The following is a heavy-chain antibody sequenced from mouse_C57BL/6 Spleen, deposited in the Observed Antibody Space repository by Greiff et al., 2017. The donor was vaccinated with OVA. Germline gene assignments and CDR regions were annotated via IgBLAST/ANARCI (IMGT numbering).Heavy chain of an antibody. CDR2: IDPSDSYT. Sequence: QVQLQQPGAELVMPGASVKLSCKASGYTFTSYWMHWVKQRPGQGLEWIGEIDPSDSYTNYNQKFKGKSTLTVDKSSSTAYMQLSSLTSEDSAVYYCARGGLLRVFYAMDYWGQGTSVTVSS. CDR3: ARGGLLRVFYAMDY. V-gene: IGHV1-69*01. CDR1: GYTFTSYW. J-gene: IGHJ4*01. D-gene: IGHD2-3*01.